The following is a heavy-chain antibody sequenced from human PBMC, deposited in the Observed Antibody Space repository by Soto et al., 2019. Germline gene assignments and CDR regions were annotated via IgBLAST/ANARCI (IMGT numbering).Heavy chain of an antibody. CDR2: INAASGDT. D-gene: IGHD6-13*01. CDR1: GYTFSSYV. J-gene: IGHJ4*02. V-gene: IGHV1-3*01. Sequence: QVQLVQSGAEVKKPGASVKVSCKASGYTFSSYVMHWVRQAPGQGLEWMGWINAASGDTKYSQKFQGRVTITRDTSASTVHMEMRSLRSEDTAVYYCARELRIRIAAAGKGFWGQGTLVTVSS. CDR3: ARELRIRIAAAGKGF.